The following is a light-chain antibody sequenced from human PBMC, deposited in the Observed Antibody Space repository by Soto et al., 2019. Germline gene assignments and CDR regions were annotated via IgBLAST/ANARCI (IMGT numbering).Light chain of an antibody. CDR2: GAS. Sequence: EIVLPQSPATLSLSPGERATLSCRASQSVSSTYFAWYQQKPGQAPRLLIYGASSRAAGIPDRFSGSGSGTDFTLTISRLEPEDFAVYYCQQYGSSPVTFGQGTKVDIK. CDR3: QQYGSSPVT. V-gene: IGKV3-20*01. J-gene: IGKJ1*01. CDR1: QSVSSTY.